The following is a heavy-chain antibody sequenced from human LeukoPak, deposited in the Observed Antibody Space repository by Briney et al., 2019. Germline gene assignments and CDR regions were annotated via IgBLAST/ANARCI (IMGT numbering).Heavy chain of an antibody. CDR2: ISWNSDGI. Sequence: GGSLRLSCVASGFTFDDFAMHWVRQGPGKGLEWVSSISWNSDGIDYADSVKGRFTISRDNAKNSLYLQMNSLRAEDTALYYCAKSPGICELGYCSGGSCYSGCLFDYWGQGTLVTVSS. V-gene: IGHV3-9*01. CDR3: AKSPGICELGYCSGGSCYSGCLFDY. D-gene: IGHD2-15*01. J-gene: IGHJ4*02. CDR1: GFTFDDFA.